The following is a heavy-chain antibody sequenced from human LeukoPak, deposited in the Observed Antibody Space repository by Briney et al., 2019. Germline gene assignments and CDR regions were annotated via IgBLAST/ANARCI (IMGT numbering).Heavy chain of an antibody. J-gene: IGHJ4*02. CDR1: GFTFSSSA. Sequence: GGSLRLSCAASGFTFSSSAMSWVRQAPGKGLEWVSSISGSDDTTYYADSVKGRFTISRDNSKNTLYLQMNSLRAEDTALFYCVKGSCTETVCWFDYWGQGTLVTVSS. CDR2: ISGSDDTT. V-gene: IGHV3-23*01. CDR3: VKGSCTETVCWFDY. D-gene: IGHD2-8*01.